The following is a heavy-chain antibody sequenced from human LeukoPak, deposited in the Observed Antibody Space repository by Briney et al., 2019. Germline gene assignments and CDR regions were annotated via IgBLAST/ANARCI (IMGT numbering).Heavy chain of an antibody. Sequence: PGGSLRLSCAPSAITSSSYAMSCVRQAPGKGLEWVSGISGSGGSTYYADSVNGRFNIYRDNSKNTLYLQMNSLSAEDTAVYYCAKWGIVVVPAASVWGQGTTVTVSS. CDR2: ISGSGGST. D-gene: IGHD2-2*01. CDR3: AKWGIVVVPAASV. J-gene: IGHJ6*02. V-gene: IGHV3-23*01. CDR1: AITSSSYA.